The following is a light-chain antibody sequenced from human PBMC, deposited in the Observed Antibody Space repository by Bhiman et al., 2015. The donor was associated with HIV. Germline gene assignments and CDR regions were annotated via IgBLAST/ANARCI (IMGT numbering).Light chain of an antibody. Sequence: SSELTQDPAVSVALGQTVRITCQGDSLGTSYAAWYQQKSGQAPLLVVYSDTSRPSGISDRLFGSKSGNTASLTITGAQAEDEADYYCYSRDTSGDPLYVFGPGTRVTVL. CDR1: SLGTSY. CDR3: YSRDTSGDPLYV. V-gene: IGLV3-19*01. J-gene: IGLJ1*01. CDR2: SDT.